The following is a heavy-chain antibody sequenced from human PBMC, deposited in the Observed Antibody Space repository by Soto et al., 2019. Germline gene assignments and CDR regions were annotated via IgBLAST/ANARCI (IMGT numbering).Heavy chain of an antibody. CDR1: GFTFSSYA. J-gene: IGHJ4*02. V-gene: IGHV3-23*01. D-gene: IGHD3-22*01. Sequence: GGSLRLSCAASGFTFSSYAMSWVRQAPGKGLEWVSAISGSGGSTYYADSVKGRFTISRDNSKNTLYLQMNSLRAEDTAVYYCASGPYYYDSSGYYQASFDYWGQGTLVTVSS. CDR2: ISGSGGST. CDR3: ASGPYYYDSSGYYQASFDY.